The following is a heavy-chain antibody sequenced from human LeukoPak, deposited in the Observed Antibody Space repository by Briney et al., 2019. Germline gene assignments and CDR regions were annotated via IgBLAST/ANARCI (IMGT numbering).Heavy chain of an antibody. CDR1: GGSISSGGYY. J-gene: IGHJ4*02. CDR3: GRGVVAAATTYFDY. D-gene: IGHD2-15*01. CDR2: IYYSGST. V-gene: IGHV4-31*03. Sequence: PSETLSLTCTVSGGSISSGGYYWSWIRQHPGKGLEWIGYIYYSGSTYYNPSLKSRVTISVDTSKNQFSLKLSSVTAADTAVYYCGRGVVAAATTYFDYWGQGTLGTVSS.